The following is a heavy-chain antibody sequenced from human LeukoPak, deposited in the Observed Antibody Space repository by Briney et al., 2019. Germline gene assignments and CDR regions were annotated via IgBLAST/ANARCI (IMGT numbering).Heavy chain of an antibody. V-gene: IGHV3-48*04. CDR2: ISSSSSTI. CDR1: GFTFNSYS. J-gene: IGHJ6*04. Sequence: GGSLRLSCAASGFTFNSYSMNWVRQAPGKGLEWVSYISSSSSTIYYADAVKGRFTISRDNAKNSLYLQMNSLRAEDTAVYYCAELGITMIGGVWGKGTTVTISS. D-gene: IGHD3-10*02. CDR3: AELGITMIGGV.